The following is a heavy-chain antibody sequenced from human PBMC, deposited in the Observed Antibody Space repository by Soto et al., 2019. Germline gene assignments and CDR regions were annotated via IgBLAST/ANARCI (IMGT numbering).Heavy chain of an antibody. CDR3: ARHGYNWGGMDV. D-gene: IGHD1-1*01. Sequence: SETLSLTCAVYGGSVSGYYWSWIRQSPGKGLEWIGEINPSESTNYNPSLKSRVTISGDTSNNQFSLKLNSVTAADTAVYYCARHGYNWGGMDVWGNGTTVTV. V-gene: IGHV4-34*01. CDR1: GGSVSGYY. J-gene: IGHJ6*04. CDR2: INPSEST.